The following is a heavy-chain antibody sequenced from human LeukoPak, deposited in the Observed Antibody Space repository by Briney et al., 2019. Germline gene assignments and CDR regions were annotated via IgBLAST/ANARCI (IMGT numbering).Heavy chain of an antibody. V-gene: IGHV4-59*01. D-gene: IGHD4-17*01. Sequence: SETLSLTCTVSGGSISSYYWSWLRQPPGKGLEWIGYIYYSGSTNYNPSLKSRVTISVDTSKNQFSLKLSSVSAADTAVYYCARDYYGDFYLDYWGQGTLVTVSS. J-gene: IGHJ4*02. CDR1: GGSISSYY. CDR3: ARDYYGDFYLDY. CDR2: IYYSGST.